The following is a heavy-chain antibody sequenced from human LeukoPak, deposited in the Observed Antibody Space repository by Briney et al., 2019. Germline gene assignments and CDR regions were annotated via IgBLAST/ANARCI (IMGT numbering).Heavy chain of an antibody. Sequence: PSETLSLTRTVSGGSISSYYWSWIRQPPGKGLEWIGYIYYSGSTNYNPSLKSRVTISVDTSKNQFSLKLSSVTAADTAVYYCARHSAGYCSGGSCYSNGYYYYGMDVWGQGTTVTVSS. CDR3: ARHSAGYCSGGSCYSNGYYYYGMDV. V-gene: IGHV4-59*08. J-gene: IGHJ6*02. CDR1: GGSISSYY. CDR2: IYYSGST. D-gene: IGHD2-15*01.